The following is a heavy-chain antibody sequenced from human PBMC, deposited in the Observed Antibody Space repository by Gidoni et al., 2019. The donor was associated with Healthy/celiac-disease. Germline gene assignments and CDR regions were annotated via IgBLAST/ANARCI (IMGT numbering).Heavy chain of an antibody. V-gene: IGHV3-33*01. CDR3: ARDGAHLAVAYYYYGMDV. CDR1: GCTFSSSG. D-gene: IGHD6-19*01. Sequence: QVQLVASGGGVVQTGRSLRLSCCASGCTFSSSGMHGVRQAPGKGLEWVAVIWYDGSNKYYADSVKGRFTISRDNSKNTLYLQMNSLRAEDTAVYYCARDGAHLAVAYYYYGMDVWGQGTTVTVSS. CDR2: IWYDGSNK. J-gene: IGHJ6*02.